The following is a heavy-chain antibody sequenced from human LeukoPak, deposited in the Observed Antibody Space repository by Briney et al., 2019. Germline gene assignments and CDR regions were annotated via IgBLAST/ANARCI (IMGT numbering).Heavy chain of an antibody. CDR3: ARGLGRGYSGYDYNY. CDR1: GYTFTGYY. V-gene: IGHV1-2*02. D-gene: IGHD5-12*01. Sequence: ASVKVSCKASGYTFTGYYMHWVRQAPGQGLEWMGWINPNSGGTNYAQKFQGRVTMTRDTSISTAYMELSSLRSDDTAVYYCARGLGRGYSGYDYNYWGQGTLVTVSS. CDR2: INPNSGGT. J-gene: IGHJ4*02.